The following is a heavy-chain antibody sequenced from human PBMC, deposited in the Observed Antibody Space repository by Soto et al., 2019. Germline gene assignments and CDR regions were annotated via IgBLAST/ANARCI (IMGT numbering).Heavy chain of an antibody. D-gene: IGHD1-26*01. Sequence: GESLKISCKGSEYSFTSYWVGWVRQMPGKGLEWMGIIYPGDSDTRYSPSFQGQVTISADKSISAAYLQWSSLKASDTAMYYCARFLAGAIYAFDIWGQGTMVTVSS. CDR2: IYPGDSDT. V-gene: IGHV5-51*01. CDR3: ARFLAGAIYAFDI. J-gene: IGHJ3*02. CDR1: EYSFTSYW.